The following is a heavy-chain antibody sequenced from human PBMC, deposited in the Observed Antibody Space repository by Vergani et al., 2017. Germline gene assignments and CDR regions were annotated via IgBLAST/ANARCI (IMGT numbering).Heavy chain of an antibody. V-gene: IGHV3-23*01. Sequence: EVQLLESGGGLVQPGGSLRLSCAASGFTFSSYAMSWVRQAPGKGLEWVSAISGSGGSTYYADSVKGRFTISRDNSKNTLYLQMNSLRAEDTAVYYCARVSYNDYSIDYYYYMDVWGKGTTVTVSS. J-gene: IGHJ6*03. CDR2: ISGSGGST. CDR1: GFTFSSYA. D-gene: IGHD4-11*01. CDR3: ARVSYNDYSIDYYYYMDV.